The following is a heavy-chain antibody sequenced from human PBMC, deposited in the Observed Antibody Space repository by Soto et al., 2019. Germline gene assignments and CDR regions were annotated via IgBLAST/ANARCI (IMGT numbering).Heavy chain of an antibody. J-gene: IGHJ4*02. CDR2: IYWDDDK. CDR3: AHSLLQRYFDWHFDY. V-gene: IGHV2-5*02. D-gene: IGHD3-9*01. Sequence: QITLKESGPTLVKPTQTLTLTCTFSGFSLSTSGVGVGWIRQPPGKALEWLALIYWDDDKRCSPSLKSRLTITKDTSKNQVVLTMTNMDPVDTATYYCAHSLLQRYFDWHFDYWGQGTLVTVSS. CDR1: GFSLSTSGVG.